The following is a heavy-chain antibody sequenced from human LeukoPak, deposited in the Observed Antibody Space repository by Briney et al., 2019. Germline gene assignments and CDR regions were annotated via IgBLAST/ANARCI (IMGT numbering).Heavy chain of an antibody. CDR3: ARAPVGFGELLGYFDY. CDR2: IYYSGST. V-gene: IGHV4-31*03. D-gene: IGHD3-10*01. J-gene: IGHJ4*02. CDR1: GGSISSGGYY. Sequence: SETLSLTCTVSGGSISSGGYYWSWIRQHPGKGLEWIGYIYYSGSTYYNPSLKSRVTISVDTSKNQFSLKLSSVTAADTAVYYCARAPVGFGELLGYFDYWGQGTLVTVSS.